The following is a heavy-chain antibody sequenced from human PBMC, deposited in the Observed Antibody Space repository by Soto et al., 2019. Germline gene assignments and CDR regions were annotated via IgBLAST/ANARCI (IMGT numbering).Heavy chain of an antibody. J-gene: IGHJ3*02. Sequence: GGSLRLSCAASGFTFSSYGMHWVRQAPGKGLEWVAVISYDGSNKYYVDSVKGRFTISRDNSKNTLYLQMNSLRAEDTAVYYCARGLAYYYDTSGILGAFDIWGLGTMVTVSS. CDR1: GFTFSSYG. CDR2: ISYDGSNK. D-gene: IGHD3-22*01. V-gene: IGHV3-30*03. CDR3: ARGLAYYYDTSGILGAFDI.